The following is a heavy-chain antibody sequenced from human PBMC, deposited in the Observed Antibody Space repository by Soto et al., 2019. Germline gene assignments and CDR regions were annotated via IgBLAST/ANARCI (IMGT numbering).Heavy chain of an antibody. Sequence: QVQLVQSGAEVKKPGASVKVSCKASGYTFTSYDINWVRQATGQGLEWMGWMNPNSGNTGYAQKFQGRVTMTRNTSISTAHMELSSLRSEDTAVYYCARGPYCSGGSCYALDYWGQGTLVTVSS. V-gene: IGHV1-8*01. D-gene: IGHD2-15*01. CDR1: GYTFTSYD. CDR3: ARGPYCSGGSCYALDY. J-gene: IGHJ4*02. CDR2: MNPNSGNT.